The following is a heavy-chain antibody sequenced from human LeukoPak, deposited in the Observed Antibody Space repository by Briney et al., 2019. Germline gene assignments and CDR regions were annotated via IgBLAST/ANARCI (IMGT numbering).Heavy chain of an antibody. V-gene: IGHV4-38-2*02. CDR3: AGAVRSSELFDY. CDR2: IYYSGST. J-gene: IGHJ4*02. D-gene: IGHD6-6*01. Sequence: SETLSLTCTVSGYSISSGYYWGWIRQPPGKGLEWIGYIYYSGSTNYNPSLKSRVTISVDTSKNQFSLKLSSVTAADTAVYYCAGAVRSSELFDYWGQGTLVTVSS. CDR1: GYSISSGYY.